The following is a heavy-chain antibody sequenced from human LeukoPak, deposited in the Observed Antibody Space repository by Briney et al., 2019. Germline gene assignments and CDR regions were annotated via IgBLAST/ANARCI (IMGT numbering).Heavy chain of an antibody. CDR3: ARGGWLDDY. J-gene: IGHJ4*02. D-gene: IGHD6-19*01. CDR1: GYSFTSYC. Sequence: GESLKISCKGSGYSFTSYCISWVRQMPGKGLEWMGRVDPRDSNTKYSPAFEGHVTFSADKSISTAFLQWSSLEASHTAVYYCARGGWLDDYWGQGTLVTVSS. V-gene: IGHV5-10-1*01. CDR2: VDPRDSNT.